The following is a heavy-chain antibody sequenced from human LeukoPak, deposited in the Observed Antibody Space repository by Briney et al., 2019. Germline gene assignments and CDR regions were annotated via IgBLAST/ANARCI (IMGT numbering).Heavy chain of an antibody. CDR2: IYSGGTT. V-gene: IGHV3-53*01. Sequence: GGSLRLSCAASGFTVSTNCMTWVRQAPGKGLEWVSTIYSGGTTYYADSVMGRFTISRHNSKNTLYLQMNSLRAEDTAVYYCAKGRDPIRDDYNYPPFDYWGQGTLVTVSS. CDR1: GFTVSTNC. CDR3: AKGRDPIRDDYNYPPFDY. J-gene: IGHJ4*02. D-gene: IGHD5-24*01.